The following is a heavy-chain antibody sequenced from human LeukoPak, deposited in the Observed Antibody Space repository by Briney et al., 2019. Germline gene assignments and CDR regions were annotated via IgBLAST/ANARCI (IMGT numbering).Heavy chain of an antibody. Sequence: GASVKVSCKASGCTFTSYGISWVRQAPGQGLEWMGWISAYNGNTNYAQKLQGRVTMTTDTSTSTAYMELRSLRSEDTAVYYCALESTFGVFNPFHYWGQGTLVTVSS. J-gene: IGHJ4*02. CDR2: ISAYNGNT. D-gene: IGHD3-3*01. CDR3: ALESTFGVFNPFHY. CDR1: GCTFTSYG. V-gene: IGHV1-18*01.